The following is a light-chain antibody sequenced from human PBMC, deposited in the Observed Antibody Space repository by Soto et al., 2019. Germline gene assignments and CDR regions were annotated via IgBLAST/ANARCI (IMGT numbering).Light chain of an antibody. CDR1: SSNIGSNY. CDR2: RNN. J-gene: IGLJ2*01. V-gene: IGLV1-47*01. CDR3: ASWDDSLSAVV. Sequence: QSVLTQPPSASGTPGQRVTISCSGSSSNIGSNYIYSYQQLPGTAPNLLIYRNNQRPSGVPDQFSAAKYGTSASLAISWLRSEDEADYYCASWDDSLSAVVFGGGTKVTVL.